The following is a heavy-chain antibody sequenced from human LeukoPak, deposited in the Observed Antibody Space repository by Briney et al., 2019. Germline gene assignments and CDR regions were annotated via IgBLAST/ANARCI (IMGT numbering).Heavy chain of an antibody. CDR1: GFTVSTTL. Sequence: GGSLRLTCTVSGFTVSTTLMDWVRQAPGKGPEWVSVIYDDGRSVYADSVRGRCTISREHSKNMVDLQMNSLRVEDSAVYFCARDRAGRQLWVEFDLWGQGTLVTVSS. J-gene: IGHJ5*02. CDR3: ARDRAGRQLWVEFDL. V-gene: IGHV3-53*05. D-gene: IGHD5-18*01. CDR2: IYDDGRS.